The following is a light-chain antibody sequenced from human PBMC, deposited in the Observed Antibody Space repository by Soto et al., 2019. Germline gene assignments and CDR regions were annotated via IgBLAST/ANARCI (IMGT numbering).Light chain of an antibody. CDR2: DAS. CDR3: QQSYSTPLT. J-gene: IGKJ4*01. CDR1: QSIISY. Sequence: DIQMTQSPSSMSASVGDRVNSTCRASQSIISYLNWYHQKPGKAPKLLIYDASSLQSGVPSRFSGSGSGTDFTLTISILQPEDSATYYCQQSYSTPLTFGGGTKVEIK. V-gene: IGKV1-39*01.